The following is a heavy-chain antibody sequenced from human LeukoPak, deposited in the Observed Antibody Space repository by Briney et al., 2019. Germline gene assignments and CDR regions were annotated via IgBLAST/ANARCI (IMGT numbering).Heavy chain of an antibody. D-gene: IGHD1-1*01. J-gene: IGHJ4*02. CDR2: ISANNGDT. V-gene: IGHV1-18*01. CDR3: ARESHETREDY. CDR1: GYTFTSYG. Sequence: ASVKVSCKASGYTFTSYGISWVRQAPGQGLEWMGWISANNGDTDYPPKLQDRVTMTTDTYTSTAYMGLRSLRSDDTAMYYCARESHETREDYWGQGTLVTVSS.